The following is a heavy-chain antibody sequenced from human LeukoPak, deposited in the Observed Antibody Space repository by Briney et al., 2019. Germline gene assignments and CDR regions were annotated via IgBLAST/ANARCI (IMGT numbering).Heavy chain of an antibody. D-gene: IGHD5-24*01. CDR2: IYYSGST. V-gene: IGHV4-31*03. CDR1: GGSISSGGYY. CDR3: ARDGDAKKGGNWFDP. Sequence: PSETLSLTCTVSGGSISSGGYYWSWIRQHPGKGLEWIGYIYYSGSTYYNPSLKSRVTISVDTSKNQFSLKLSSVTAADTAVYYCARDGDAKKGGNWFDPWGQGTLVTVSS. J-gene: IGHJ5*02.